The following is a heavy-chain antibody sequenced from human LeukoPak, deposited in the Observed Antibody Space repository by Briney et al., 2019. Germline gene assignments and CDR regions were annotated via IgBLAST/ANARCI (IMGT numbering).Heavy chain of an antibody. V-gene: IGHV4-4*02. CDR3: ARDSISGLDAFDI. Sequence: SETLSLTCAVSGGSISSSNWWSWVRQPPGKGLEWIGEIYHSGSTNYNPSLKSRVTISVDKSKNQFSLKLSSVTAADTAVYYCARDSISGLDAFDIWGQGTMVTVSS. CDR2: IYHSGST. J-gene: IGHJ3*02. CDR1: GGSISSSNW. D-gene: IGHD3-3*02.